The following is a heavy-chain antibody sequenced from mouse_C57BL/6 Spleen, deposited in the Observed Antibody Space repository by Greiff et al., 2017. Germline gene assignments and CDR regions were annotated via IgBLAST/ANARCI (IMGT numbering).Heavy chain of an antibody. CDR2: INPNNGGT. CDR1: GYTFTDYY. Sequence: VQLQQSGPELVKPGASVKISCKASGYTFTDYYMNWVKQSHGKSLDWIGDINPNNGGTSYNQKFKGKATLTVDKSSSTAYMELRSLTSEDSAVYYCARTGNWYFDVWGTGTTVTVSS. D-gene: IGHD1-1*02. J-gene: IGHJ1*03. V-gene: IGHV1-26*01. CDR3: ARTGNWYFDV.